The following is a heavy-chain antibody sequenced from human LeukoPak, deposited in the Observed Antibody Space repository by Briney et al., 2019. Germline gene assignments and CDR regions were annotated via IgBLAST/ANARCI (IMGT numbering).Heavy chain of an antibody. CDR2: ISSSGTYI. V-gene: IGHV3-21*01. CDR1: GFTFSAYN. CDR3: ARDFRYSGSYHHWFDP. J-gene: IGHJ5*02. D-gene: IGHD1-26*01. Sequence: GGSLRLSCAASGFTFSAYNINWVRQAPGRGLEWVSSISSSGTYIYYADSVKGRFTISRDNAKNSLSLQMDRLRAEDTAVYYCARDFRYSGSYHHWFDPWGQGTLVTVSS.